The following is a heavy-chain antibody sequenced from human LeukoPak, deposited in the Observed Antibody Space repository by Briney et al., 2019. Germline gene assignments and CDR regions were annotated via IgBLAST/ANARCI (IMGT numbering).Heavy chain of an antibody. CDR2: INPSSGSR. J-gene: IGHJ5*02. CDR3: ARDACSSTICQAGGNWFDP. D-gene: IGHD2-2*01. CDR1: GYTFTSYY. Sequence: GASVKVSCKASGYTFTSYYMHWVRQAPGQGLEWMGTINPSSGSRSYAQNFQGRVTMTRDTSTNIVYMELSSLRSEDTAAYFCARDACSSTICQAGGNWFDPWGQGTLVIVS. V-gene: IGHV1-46*01.